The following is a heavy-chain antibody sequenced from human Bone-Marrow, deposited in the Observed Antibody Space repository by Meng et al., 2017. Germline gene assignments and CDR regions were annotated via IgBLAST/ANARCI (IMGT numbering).Heavy chain of an antibody. V-gene: IGHV1-69*01. CDR2: IIPIFGTA. CDR3: ASQVAGSTGGLSHDY. CDR1: GGTFSSYA. D-gene: IGHD6-19*01. J-gene: IGHJ4*02. Sequence: QGQVGQSGAGVKKPGSSVKVSCKASGGTFSSYAISWVRQAPGQGLEWMGGIIPIFGTANYAQKFQGRVTITADESTSTAYMELSSLRSEDTAVYYCASQVAGSTGGLSHDYWGQGTLVTVSS.